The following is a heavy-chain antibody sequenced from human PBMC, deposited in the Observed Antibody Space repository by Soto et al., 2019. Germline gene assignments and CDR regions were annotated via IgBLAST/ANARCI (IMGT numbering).Heavy chain of an antibody. D-gene: IGHD2-2*01. V-gene: IGHV1-18*01. J-gene: IGHJ4*02. CDR3: ARDPNCSSTSCYEGYYFDY. CDR2: INAYNGNT. Sequence: GASVKVSCKASGYTFTSYGISWVRQAPGQGLEWMGWINAYNGNTNYAQKLQGRVTMTTDTSTSTAYMELRSLRSDDTAVFYCARDPNCSSTSCYEGYYFDYWGQGTLVTSPQ. CDR1: GYTFTSYG.